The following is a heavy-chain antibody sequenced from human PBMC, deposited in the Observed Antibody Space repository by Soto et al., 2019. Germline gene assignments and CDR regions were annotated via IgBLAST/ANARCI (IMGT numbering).Heavy chain of an antibody. V-gene: IGHV4-30-4*01. CDR1: GGSISSVDYY. Sequence: SETLSLTSTVSGGSISSVDYYWSLIRQPPGKGLEGVGYSYYSGTTYYNPSLKSRVTISVNTSKNQFSLKVNSVTAADTAVYYCARALIQLWPHYYYGMDVWGQGTTVTVSS. J-gene: IGHJ6*02. D-gene: IGHD5-18*01. CDR3: ARALIQLWPHYYYGMDV. CDR2: SYYSGTT.